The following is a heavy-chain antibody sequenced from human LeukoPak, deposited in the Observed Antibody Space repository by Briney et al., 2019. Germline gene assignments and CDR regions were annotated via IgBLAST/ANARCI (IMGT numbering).Heavy chain of an antibody. CDR3: AKDVTSGSGYDLGY. V-gene: IGHV3-9*01. CDR2: ISWNSGSI. J-gene: IGHJ4*02. D-gene: IGHD3-3*01. Sequence: GRSLRLSCAASGFTFDDYAMHWVRQAPGKGLEWVSGISWNSGSIGYADSVKGRFTISRDNAKNSLYLQMNSLRAEDTALYYCAKDVTSGSGYDLGYWGQGTLVTVSS. CDR1: GFTFDDYA.